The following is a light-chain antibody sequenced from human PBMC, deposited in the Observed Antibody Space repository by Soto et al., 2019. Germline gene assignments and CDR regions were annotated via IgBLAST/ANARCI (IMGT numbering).Light chain of an antibody. V-gene: IGLV1-40*01. CDR2: GNG. CDR3: QSYDKRLTAYV. CDR1: SSSIGAGYE. J-gene: IGLJ1*01. Sequence: QPVLKQSPSVCGAPGQRFTISCSGTSSSIGAGYEVHWYHQLPGTAPKLVVSGNGNRPSGVPDRLSASKSGTSASLAITGLQAEDEGHYYCQSYDKRLTAYVFGTGTKVTVL.